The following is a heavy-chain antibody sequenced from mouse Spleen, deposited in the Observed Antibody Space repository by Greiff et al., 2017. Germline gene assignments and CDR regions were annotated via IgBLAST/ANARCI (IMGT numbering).Heavy chain of an antibody. CDR1: GYSITSGYY. J-gene: IGHJ2*01. V-gene: IGHV3-6*01. CDR2: ISYDGSN. Sequence: VQVVESGPGLVKPSQSLSLTCSVTGYSITSGYYWNWIRQFPGNKLEWMGYISYDGSNNYNPSLKNRISITRDTSKNQFFLKLNSVTTEDTATYYCARDHYYGYDYFDYWGQGTTLTVSS. CDR3: ARDHYYGYDYFDY. D-gene: IGHD1-2*01.